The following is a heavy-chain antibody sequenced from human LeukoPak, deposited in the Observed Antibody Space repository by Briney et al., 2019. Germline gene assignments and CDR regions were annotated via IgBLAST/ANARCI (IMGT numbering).Heavy chain of an antibody. J-gene: IGHJ4*02. Sequence: SETLSLTCTVSGGSISSYYWGWIRQPPGKGLEWIGYIYYSGSTNYNPSLKSRVTISVDTSKNQFSLKLSSVTAADTAVYYCARPSIYYDSSGYRIWGQGTLVTVSS. V-gene: IGHV4-59*12. CDR3: ARPSIYYDSSGYRI. CDR2: IYYSGST. D-gene: IGHD3-22*01. CDR1: GGSISSYY.